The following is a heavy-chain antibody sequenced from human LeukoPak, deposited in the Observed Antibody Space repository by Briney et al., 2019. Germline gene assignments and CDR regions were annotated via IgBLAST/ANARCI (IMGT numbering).Heavy chain of an antibody. V-gene: IGHV3-48*01. CDR2: ISSSSSTI. CDR3: ARDAGYYRGNFDY. D-gene: IGHD3-22*01. Sequence: GGSLRLSCAASGFTFSSYSMNWVRQAPGKGLEWVSYISSSSSTIYYADSVKGRFTISRDNAKNSLYLQMNSLRAEDTAVYYCARDAGYYRGNFDYWGQGTLVTVSS. CDR1: GFTFSSYS. J-gene: IGHJ4*02.